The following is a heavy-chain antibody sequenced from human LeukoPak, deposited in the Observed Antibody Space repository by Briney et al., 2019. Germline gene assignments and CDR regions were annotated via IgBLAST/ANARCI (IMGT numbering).Heavy chain of an antibody. V-gene: IGHV3-23*01. CDR3: AKDGDYDILTGWSYTLYYLDF. J-gene: IGHJ4*02. CDR2: ISGGGGDT. Sequence: GGSLTLSCAASAFTFSRYGMSWVRQAPGKGLEWVSAISGGGGDTYYADSAKGRFTISRDNSKNTLYLQMNSLRAEDTVVYYCAKDGDYDILTGWSYTLYYLDFWGQGTLVTVSS. D-gene: IGHD3-9*01. CDR1: AFTFSRYG.